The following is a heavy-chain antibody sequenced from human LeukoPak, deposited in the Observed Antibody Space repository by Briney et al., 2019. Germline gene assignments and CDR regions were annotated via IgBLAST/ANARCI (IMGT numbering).Heavy chain of an antibody. D-gene: IGHD3-9*01. V-gene: IGHV3-33*01. CDR1: GFSFSSYG. Sequence: QPGGSLRLSCAASGFSFSSYGMHWVRQAPGKGLEWVAVIWYDGSNKYYADSVKGRFTISRDNSKNTLYLQMNSLRAEDTAVYYCARESDRLTIFPGGYWGQGTLVTVSS. CDR2: IWYDGSNK. J-gene: IGHJ4*02. CDR3: ARESDRLTIFPGGY.